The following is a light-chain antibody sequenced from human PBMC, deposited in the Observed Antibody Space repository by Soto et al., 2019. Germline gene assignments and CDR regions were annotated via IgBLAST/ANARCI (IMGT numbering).Light chain of an antibody. CDR2: LGS. CDR1: QPLLHSNGFNY. CDR3: MQALQSPRT. J-gene: IGKJ2*02. V-gene: IGKV2-28*01. Sequence: DVVMTQSPLSLPVPPGEPASISCRSSQPLLHSNGFNYLDWYLQRPGQSPQLLIFLGSTRASGVPDRFSGSGSGTDFPLKISRVEAEDVGVYYCMQALQSPRTFGQGTKLEIK.